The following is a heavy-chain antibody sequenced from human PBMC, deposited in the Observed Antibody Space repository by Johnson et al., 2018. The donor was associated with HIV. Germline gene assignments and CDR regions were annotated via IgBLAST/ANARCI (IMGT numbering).Heavy chain of an antibody. CDR1: GFTFDDYG. D-gene: IGHD1-14*01. CDR3: AQGALPGYDAFDI. Sequence: VQLVESGGGLVQPGGSLRLSCAASGFTFDDYGMSWVRQAPGKGLEWVSGINWNGGSTGYADSLKGRFTISRDNAKNSLYLQMNSLRAEDTAVYYCAQGALPGYDAFDIWGQGTMVTVSS. J-gene: IGHJ3*02. CDR2: INWNGGST. V-gene: IGHV3-20*04.